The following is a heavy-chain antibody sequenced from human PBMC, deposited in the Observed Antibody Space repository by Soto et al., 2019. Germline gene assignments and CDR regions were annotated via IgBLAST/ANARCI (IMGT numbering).Heavy chain of an antibody. J-gene: IGHJ4*02. D-gene: IGHD2-2*03. V-gene: IGHV5-51*01. Sequence: GESLKISCKGSGYSFTSYWIGWLRQMPGKGLEWMGIIYPGDSDTRYSPSFQGQVTISADKSISTAYLQWSSLKASDTAMYYCARYLAIVVVPAAIGYFDYWGQGTLVTVSS. CDR2: IYPGDSDT. CDR1: GYSFTSYW. CDR3: ARYLAIVVVPAAIGYFDY.